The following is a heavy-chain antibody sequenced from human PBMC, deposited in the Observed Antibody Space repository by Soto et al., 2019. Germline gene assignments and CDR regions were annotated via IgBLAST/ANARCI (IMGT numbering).Heavy chain of an antibody. CDR1: GFTFSSYG. CDR2: IWYDGSNK. D-gene: IGHD4-17*01. CDR3: ARDPSLYCDYDYFDY. J-gene: IGHJ4*02. V-gene: IGHV3-33*01. Sequence: QVQLVESGGGVVQPGRSLRLSCAASGFTFSSYGMHWVRQAPGKGLEWVAVIWYDGSNKYYADSVKGRFTISRDNSKNTLYLQMNSLRAEDTAVYYCARDPSLYCDYDYFDYWGQGTLVTVSS.